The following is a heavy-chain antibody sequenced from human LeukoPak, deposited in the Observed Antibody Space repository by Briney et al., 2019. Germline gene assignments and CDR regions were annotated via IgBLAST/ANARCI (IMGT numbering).Heavy chain of an antibody. CDR3: ARGGYDILTGYSNWFDP. V-gene: IGHV1-2*02. CDR1: GYTFTGYY. CDR2: INPNSGGT. J-gene: IGHJ5*02. D-gene: IGHD3-9*01. Sequence: ASVKVSCKASGYTFTGYYMHWVRQAPGQGLEWMGWINPNSGGTNYAQKFQGRVTMTRDTSISTAYMELSRLRSDDTAVYYCARGGYDILTGYSNWFDPWGQGTLVTVSS.